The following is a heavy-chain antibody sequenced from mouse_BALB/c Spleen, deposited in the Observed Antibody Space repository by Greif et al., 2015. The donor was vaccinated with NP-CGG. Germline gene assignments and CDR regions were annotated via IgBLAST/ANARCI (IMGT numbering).Heavy chain of an antibody. V-gene: IGHV14-3*02. CDR2: IDPANGNT. D-gene: IGHD1-2*01. CDR3: ARFHDYGYGVFAY. CDR1: GFNIKDTY. J-gene: IGHJ2*01. Sequence: VQLQQSGAELVKPGASVKLSCTASGFNIKDTYMHWVKQRPEQGLEWIGRIDPANGNTKYDPKFQGKATITADTSSNPACLQLIILLSEDTACYYCARFHDYGYGVFAYRGQGTTLTLSS.